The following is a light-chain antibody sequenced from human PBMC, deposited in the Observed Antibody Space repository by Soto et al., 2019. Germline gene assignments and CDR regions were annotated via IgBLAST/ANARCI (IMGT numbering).Light chain of an antibody. CDR1: SSDVSNYNF. Sequence: QSALTQPPSVSGSPGQSVAISCTGASSDVSNYNFVSWYQQHPGRAPKLIIYDVNKWPSGIPDRFSGSKSGNTASLTISGLQAEEEADYYCCSYTSTSVVFGGGTKLTVL. CDR3: CSYTSTSVV. J-gene: IGLJ2*01. CDR2: DVN. V-gene: IGLV2-11*01.